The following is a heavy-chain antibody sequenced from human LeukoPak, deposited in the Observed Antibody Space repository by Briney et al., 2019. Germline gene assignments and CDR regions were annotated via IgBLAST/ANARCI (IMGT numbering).Heavy chain of an antibody. J-gene: IGHJ4*02. V-gene: IGHV1-3*01. CDR1: GYTFTSYA. Sequence: ASVKVSCKASGYTFTSYAMHWVRQAPGQRLEWMGWINAGNGNTKYSQKFQGRVTITRDTSASTAYMELSSLRSEDTAVYYCARDESPFNYDSSGYPYFDYWGQGTLVTVSS. D-gene: IGHD3-22*01. CDR3: ARDESPFNYDSSGYPYFDY. CDR2: INAGNGNT.